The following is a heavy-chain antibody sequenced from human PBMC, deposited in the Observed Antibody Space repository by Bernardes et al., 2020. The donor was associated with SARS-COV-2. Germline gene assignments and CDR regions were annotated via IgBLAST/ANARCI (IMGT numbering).Heavy chain of an antibody. Sequence: SVKVSCKVSGGSFSRNAIHWVRQAPGQGLEWMGRITPIVSVTDYAQKFQGRVMVTADESTNTAYMELRSLRSEDTAVYYCARGDGYNALDVWGQGTMVTVSS. CDR1: GGSFSRNA. V-gene: IGHV1-69*04. CDR2: ITPIVSVT. CDR3: ARGDGYNALDV. D-gene: IGHD5-12*01. J-gene: IGHJ3*01.